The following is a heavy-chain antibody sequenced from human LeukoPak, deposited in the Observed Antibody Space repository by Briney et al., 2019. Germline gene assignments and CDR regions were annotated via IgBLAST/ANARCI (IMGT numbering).Heavy chain of an antibody. V-gene: IGHV4-61*02. Sequence: SETLSLTCTVSGGSISSGSYYWSWIRQPAGKGLEWIGRIYTSGSTNYNPSLKSRVTISVDTPKNQFSLKLSSVTAADTAVYYCAGTDFGVVNWFDPWGQGTLVTVSS. CDR3: AGTDFGVVNWFDP. CDR1: GGSISSGSYY. CDR2: IYTSGST. J-gene: IGHJ5*02. D-gene: IGHD2-21*01.